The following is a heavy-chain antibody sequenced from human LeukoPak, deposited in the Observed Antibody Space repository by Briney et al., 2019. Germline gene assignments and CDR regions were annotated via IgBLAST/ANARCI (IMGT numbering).Heavy chain of an antibody. D-gene: IGHD6-13*01. CDR3: AKDGRYSSSWYDY. CDR1: GFSFSTYG. V-gene: IGHV3-23*01. CDR2: ISGSGGST. J-gene: IGHJ4*02. Sequence: PGGSLRLSCAAYGFSFSTYGMHWVRQAPGKGLEWVSAISGSGGSTYYADSVKGRFTISRDNSKNTLYLQMNSLRAEDTAVYYCAKDGRYSSSWYDYWGQGTLVTVSS.